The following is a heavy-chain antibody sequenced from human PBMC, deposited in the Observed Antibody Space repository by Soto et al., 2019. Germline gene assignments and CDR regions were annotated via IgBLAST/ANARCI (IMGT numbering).Heavy chain of an antibody. D-gene: IGHD2-2*01. CDR1: GYTFTGSG. V-gene: IGHV1-18*01. Sequence: QVQLVQSGVEVKKPGASVKVSCKASGYTFTGSGISWVRQAPGQGLEWMGWISGYNGNTNYAQKFQGRATMTTDTSTSTAYMELRSLRSDDTDVYYCARQGSMPYYYYGMDVWGQGTTVTVSS. CDR2: ISGYNGNT. J-gene: IGHJ6*02. CDR3: ARQGSMPYYYYGMDV.